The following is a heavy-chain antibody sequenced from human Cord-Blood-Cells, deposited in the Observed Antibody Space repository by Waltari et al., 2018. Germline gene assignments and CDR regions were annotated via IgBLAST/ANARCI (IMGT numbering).Heavy chain of an antibody. CDR1: GGSFSGYY. V-gene: IGHV4-34*01. CDR3: ARVPYGSGSYGY. J-gene: IGHJ4*02. CDR2: INHSGST. D-gene: IGHD3-10*01. Sequence: QVQLQQWGAGLLKPSETLSLTCAVYGGSFSGYYWSWIRQPPGKGLEWIGEINHSGSTNYNPSLKSRVTISVDTSKNQFSLKLSSVTAADTAVYYCARVPYGSGSYGYWGQGTLVTVSS.